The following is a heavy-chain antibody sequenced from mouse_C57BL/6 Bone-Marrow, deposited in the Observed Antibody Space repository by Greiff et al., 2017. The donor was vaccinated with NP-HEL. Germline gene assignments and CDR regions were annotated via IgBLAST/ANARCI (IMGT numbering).Heavy chain of an antibody. J-gene: IGHJ2*01. CDR1: GFTFTDYY. CDR3: ARSHYYDNFFDY. CDR2: IRNKANGYTT. V-gene: IGHV7-3*01. D-gene: IGHD1-2*01. Sequence: EVHLVESGGGLVQPGGSLSLSCAASGFTFTDYYMSWVRQPPGKALAWLGFIRNKANGYTTEYSASVKGRFTISRDNSQSILYLQMKALRAEDSATYYCARSHYYDNFFDYWGQGTTLTVSS.